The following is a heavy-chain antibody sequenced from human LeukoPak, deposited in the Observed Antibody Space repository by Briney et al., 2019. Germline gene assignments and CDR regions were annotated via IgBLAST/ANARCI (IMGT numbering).Heavy chain of an antibody. D-gene: IGHD6-19*01. Sequence: PGGPLRLSRAASGFTFSSFAMHWVRQAPGKGLEYLSAISSDGGSTYYANSVKGRFTISRDNSKNTLFLQVGSLTAEDTAVYYCARALGYSSGWYTDYWGQGTLVTVSS. CDR3: ARALGYSSGWYTDY. V-gene: IGHV3-64*01. J-gene: IGHJ4*02. CDR2: ISSDGGST. CDR1: GFTFSSFA.